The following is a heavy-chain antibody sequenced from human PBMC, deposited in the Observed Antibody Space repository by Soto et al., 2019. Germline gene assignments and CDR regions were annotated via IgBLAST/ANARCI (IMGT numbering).Heavy chain of an antibody. D-gene: IGHD3-10*01. CDR3: AHTPYYGTGSPFDY. CDR1: GFSLSTSGVG. CDR2: IYWDDDK. V-gene: IGHV2-5*02. Sequence: QITLKESGPTLVKPTQPLTLTCTFSGFSLSTSGVGVGWIRQPPGKALEWLALIYWDDDKNYSPSLKNRLTITKDTSXNQVVLSMTNMDPVDTATYYCAHTPYYGTGSPFDYWGRGTLVTVSS. J-gene: IGHJ4*02.